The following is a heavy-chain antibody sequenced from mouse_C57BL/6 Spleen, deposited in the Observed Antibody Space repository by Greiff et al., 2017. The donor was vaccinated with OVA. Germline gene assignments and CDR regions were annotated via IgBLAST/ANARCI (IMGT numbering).Heavy chain of an antibody. V-gene: IGHV1-55*01. CDR3: ASGGNDDDVDY. CDR2: IYPGSGST. J-gene: IGHJ4*01. Sequence: VQLQQPGAELVKPGASVKVSCKASGYTFTSYWIPWVKQRPGQGLEWIGEIYPGSGSTNYNEKFKSKATLTVDTSSSTAYMQLSSLTCEDSAVYYCASGGNDDDVDYWGQGTSVTVAS. D-gene: IGHD2-2*01. CDR1: GYTFTSYW.